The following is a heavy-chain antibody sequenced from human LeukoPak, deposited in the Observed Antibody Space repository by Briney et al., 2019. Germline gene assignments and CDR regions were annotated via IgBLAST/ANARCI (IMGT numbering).Heavy chain of an antibody. CDR1: GDYISSSSYY. D-gene: IGHD3-22*01. J-gene: IGHJ1*01. CDR2: IYHSGRT. CDR3: ARRRYYDSTGYFE. Sequence: SETLSLTCAVSGDYISSSSYYWGWLRQSPWTGLEWFRDIYHSGRTYYNPSLKSREATYIDTSKNQFSLRLGSMTAADTAVFYCARRRYYDSTGYFEWGRGTLVTVSS. V-gene: IGHV4-39*01.